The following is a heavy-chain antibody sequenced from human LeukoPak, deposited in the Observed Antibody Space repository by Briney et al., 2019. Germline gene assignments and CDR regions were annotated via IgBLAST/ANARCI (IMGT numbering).Heavy chain of an antibody. CDR2: IYTSGST. D-gene: IGHD6-6*01. J-gene: IGHJ4*02. V-gene: IGHV4-61*02. CDR1: GGSISSGSYY. Sequence: SETLSLTCTVSGGSISSGSYYWSWIRQPAGKGLEWIGRIYTSGSTNYNPSLKSRVTISVDTSKNQFSLKLSSVTAADTAVYYCARELSVPRLRYFDYWGQGTLVTVSS. CDR3: ARELSVPRLRYFDY.